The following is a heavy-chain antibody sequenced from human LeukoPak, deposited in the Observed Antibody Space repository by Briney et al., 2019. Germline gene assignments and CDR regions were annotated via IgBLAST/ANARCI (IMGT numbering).Heavy chain of an antibody. J-gene: IGHJ4*02. Sequence: SGTLSLTCAVSGGSISSNNWWSWVRQPPGKGLEWIGEIYHGGSTNYNPSLKSRATISVDKAKNQFSLILSSVTAADTAVYFCARRIITGYTDYWGQGILVTVSS. CDR1: GGSISSNNW. D-gene: IGHD1-20*01. CDR2: IYHGGST. V-gene: IGHV4-4*02. CDR3: ARRIITGYTDY.